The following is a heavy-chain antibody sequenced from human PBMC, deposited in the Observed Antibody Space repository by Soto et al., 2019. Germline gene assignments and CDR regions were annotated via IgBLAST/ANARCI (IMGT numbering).Heavy chain of an antibody. CDR2: IDPSDSYT. J-gene: IGHJ5*02. V-gene: IGHV5-10-1*01. Sequence: PGESLKISCKGSGYSFTSYWISWVRQMPGKGLEWMGRIDPSDSYTNYSPSFQGHVTTSADKSISTAYLQWSSLKASDTAMYYCARHVGYYYGSGPLAWFDPWGQGTLVTVSS. CDR3: ARHVGYYYGSGPLAWFDP. CDR1: GYSFTSYW. D-gene: IGHD3-10*01.